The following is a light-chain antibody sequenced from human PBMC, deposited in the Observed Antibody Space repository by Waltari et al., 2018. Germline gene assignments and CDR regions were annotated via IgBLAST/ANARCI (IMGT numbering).Light chain of an antibody. V-gene: IGKV1-5*03. CDR2: GAS. J-gene: IGKJ1*01. CDR3: QQYKSYKT. Sequence: DIQMTQSPSNLSASVGDTFIIPSRASQSITTSFAWYHQKPGKAPHVLISGASNLESGVPSRFSGSGSGTEFTLTISSLQPDDFATYYCQQYKSYKTFGQGTRVEIK. CDR1: QSITTS.